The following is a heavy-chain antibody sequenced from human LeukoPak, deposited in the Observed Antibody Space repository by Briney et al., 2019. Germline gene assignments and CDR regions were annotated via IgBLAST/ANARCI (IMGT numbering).Heavy chain of an antibody. CDR3: ARGRKVFGSYYYYMDV. D-gene: IGHD3-3*01. J-gene: IGHJ6*03. CDR1: GGSFSGYY. Sequence: PSETLSLTCAVYGGSFSGYYWSWIRQPPGKGLEWIGEINHSGSTNYNPSLKSRVTISVDTSKNQFSLKLSSVTAADTAVYYCARGRKVFGSYYYYMDVWGKGTTVTVSS. CDR2: INHSGST. V-gene: IGHV4-34*01.